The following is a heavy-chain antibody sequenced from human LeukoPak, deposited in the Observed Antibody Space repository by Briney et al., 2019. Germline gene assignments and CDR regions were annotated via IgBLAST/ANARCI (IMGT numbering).Heavy chain of an antibody. CDR2: INSDGSSR. CDR1: GFTFSNYW. D-gene: IGHD3-22*01. J-gene: IGHJ6*02. V-gene: IGHV3-74*01. Sequence: GGSLRLSCVASGFTFSNYWMSWVRQAPGKGLVWVSRINSDGSSRHYADSVKGRFTISRDNAKNTLHLQMTSLRAGDTAVYYCARVLYYDSSAYPYGMDVWGQGTTVTVSS. CDR3: ARVLYYDSSAYPYGMDV.